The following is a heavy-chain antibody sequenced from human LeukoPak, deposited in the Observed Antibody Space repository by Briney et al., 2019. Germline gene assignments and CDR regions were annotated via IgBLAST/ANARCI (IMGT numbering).Heavy chain of an antibody. CDR1: VGSSSGYY. D-gene: IGHD3-10*01. V-gene: IGHV4-34*01. CDR3: ARVPTYGLHDAFVI. J-gene: IGHJ3*02. CDR2: INHSGST. Sequence: SETLSLTCAVYVGSSSGYYWSCICQPPGKGLEWIGEINHSGSTNYNPSLKSRVTISVDTSKNQFSLKLSSVTAADTAVYYCARVPTYGLHDAFVIWGQGTMVTVSS.